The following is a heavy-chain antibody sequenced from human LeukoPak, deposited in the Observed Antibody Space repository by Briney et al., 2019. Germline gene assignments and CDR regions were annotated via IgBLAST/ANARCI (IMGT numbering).Heavy chain of an antibody. J-gene: IGHJ4*02. Sequence: GGSLRLSCAASGFTFSSYGMHWVRQAPGKGLEWVAVISYDGSNKYYADSVKGRFTISRDNSKNTLYLQMNSLRAEDTAVYYCARERWGGIGIDSWGQGTLVTVSS. CDR1: GFTFSSYG. CDR2: ISYDGSNK. V-gene: IGHV3-30*03. CDR3: ARERWGGIGIDS. D-gene: IGHD5-24*01.